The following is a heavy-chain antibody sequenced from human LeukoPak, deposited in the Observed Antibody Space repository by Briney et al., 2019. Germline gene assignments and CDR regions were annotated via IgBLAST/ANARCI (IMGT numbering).Heavy chain of an antibody. D-gene: IGHD5-12*01. CDR2: IIPILGIA. Sequence: GASVKVSCKASGGTFSSYTISWVRQAPGQGLEWMGRIIPILGIANYAQKFQGRVTVTADGSTSTLYMEVSSLRSEDTAVYYCARGYSNNFYGFDHWGQGILVTVTS. CDR3: ARGYSNNFYGFDH. CDR1: GGTFSSYT. V-gene: IGHV1-69*02. J-gene: IGHJ4*02.